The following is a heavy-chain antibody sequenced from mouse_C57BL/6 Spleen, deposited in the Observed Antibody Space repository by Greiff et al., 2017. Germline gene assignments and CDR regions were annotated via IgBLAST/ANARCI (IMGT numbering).Heavy chain of an antibody. V-gene: IGHV5-9-1*02. CDR1: GFTFSSYA. Sequence: EVQGVESGEGLVKPGGSLKLSCAASGFTFSSYAMSWVRQTPEKRLEWVAYISSGGDYIYYADTVKGRFTISRDNARNTLYLQMSSLKSEDTAMYYCTRESTMVTNYFDYWGQGTTLTVSS. CDR3: TRESTMVTNYFDY. D-gene: IGHD2-2*01. J-gene: IGHJ2*01. CDR2: ISSGGDYI.